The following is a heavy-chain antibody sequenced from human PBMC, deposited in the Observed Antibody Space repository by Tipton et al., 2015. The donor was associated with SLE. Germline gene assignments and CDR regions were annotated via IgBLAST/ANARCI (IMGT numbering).Heavy chain of an antibody. D-gene: IGHD2-15*01. CDR3: AKDDEVGGSSYYFDY. V-gene: IGHV3-74*01. J-gene: IGHJ4*02. CDR2: IDSDGSST. CDR1: GFTFRDYA. Sequence: SLRLSCAASGFTFRDYAMSWFRQAPGKGLVWVSRIDSDGSSTSYADSVEGRFTISRDNAKNTLYLQMNSLRAEDTAVYYCAKDDEVGGSSYYFDYWGQGTLVTVSS.